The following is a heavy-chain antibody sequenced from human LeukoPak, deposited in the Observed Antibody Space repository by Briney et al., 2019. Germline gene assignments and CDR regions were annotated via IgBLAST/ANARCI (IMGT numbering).Heavy chain of an antibody. Sequence: GGSLRLSCAASGFTFSSYAMSWVRQAPGKGLEWVSAISGSGDSTYYGDSVKGRFTISRDNSKDTLYLQMNSLRAEDTAVYYCAKTRPLDSSSWSHGDYWGQGTLVTVSS. V-gene: IGHV3-23*01. CDR1: GFTFSSYA. D-gene: IGHD6-13*01. J-gene: IGHJ4*02. CDR2: ISGSGDST. CDR3: AKTRPLDSSSWSHGDY.